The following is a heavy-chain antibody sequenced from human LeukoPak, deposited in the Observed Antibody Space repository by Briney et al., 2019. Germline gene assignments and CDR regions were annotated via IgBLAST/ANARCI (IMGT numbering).Heavy chain of an antibody. Sequence: GGSLRLSCAASGFTFTKYALTWFRQAPGKGLEWVSGISNTGGVTLYADSVKGRFTISRDNSKNTLYLQMNSLRAEDTAVYYCAKGRDAYDSSGYSLDYWGQGTLVTVSS. V-gene: IGHV3-23*01. CDR1: GFTFTKYA. D-gene: IGHD3-22*01. CDR3: AKGRDAYDSSGYSLDY. J-gene: IGHJ4*02. CDR2: ISNTGGVT.